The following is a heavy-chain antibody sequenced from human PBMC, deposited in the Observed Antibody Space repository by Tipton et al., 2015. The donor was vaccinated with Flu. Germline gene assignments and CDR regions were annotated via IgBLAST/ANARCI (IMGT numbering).Heavy chain of an antibody. V-gene: IGHV5-51*01. CDR3: ARQDCSTSTCYIDY. CDR2: IYPDDSDT. CDR1: GDSFVTYW. D-gene: IGHD2-2*02. Sequence: QLVQSGAEVKKPGESLKISCKGFGDSFVTYWIGWVRQMPGKGLEWMGIIYPDDSDTRYSPSLQGQVTISADKSLNTAYLQWTSLKATDTAMYYCARQDCSTSTCYIDYWGQGTLVTVSS. J-gene: IGHJ4*02.